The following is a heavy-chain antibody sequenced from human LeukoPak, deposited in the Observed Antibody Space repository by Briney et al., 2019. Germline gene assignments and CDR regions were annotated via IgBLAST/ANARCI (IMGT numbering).Heavy chain of an antibody. Sequence: GGSLRLSCAASGFNVRSNDMSWVRQAPGKGLEWVSLIYSGGSTYYADSVKGRFTISGDNSKNTLYLQMSSLRAEDSAMYYCARDSDCSGGSCYTDYWGQGNLVTVSS. CDR2: IYSGGST. D-gene: IGHD2-15*01. CDR1: GFNVRSND. J-gene: IGHJ4*02. V-gene: IGHV3-53*01. CDR3: ARDSDCSGGSCYTDY.